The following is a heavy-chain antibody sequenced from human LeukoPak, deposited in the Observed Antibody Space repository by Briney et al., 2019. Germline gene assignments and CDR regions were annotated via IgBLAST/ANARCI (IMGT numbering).Heavy chain of an antibody. CDR1: GGSISSSSYY. CDR2: IYYSGNT. CDR3: ASLRDSIL. J-gene: IGHJ4*02. D-gene: IGHD5-12*01. Sequence: PSETLSLTCTVSGGSISSSSYYWGWIRQPPGKGLEWIGSIYYSGNTYYNPSLKSRVTISVDTSKNQFSLKLSSVTAADTAVYYCASLRDSILWGQGTLVTVSS. V-gene: IGHV4-39*07.